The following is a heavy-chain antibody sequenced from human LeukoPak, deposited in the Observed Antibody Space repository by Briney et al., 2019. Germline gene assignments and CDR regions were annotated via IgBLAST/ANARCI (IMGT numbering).Heavy chain of an antibody. D-gene: IGHD3-10*01. Sequence: GESLKISCKGSGYSFTSSWIGWVRPMPGKGLEWMGIIFPSDSDTRYSPSFQGQVTISADKSITTAYLQWSSLRASDSAMYYCARHATPGGVWGQGTLVTVSS. CDR3: ARHATPGGV. J-gene: IGHJ4*02. CDR1: GYSFTSSW. V-gene: IGHV5-51*01. CDR2: IFPSDSDT.